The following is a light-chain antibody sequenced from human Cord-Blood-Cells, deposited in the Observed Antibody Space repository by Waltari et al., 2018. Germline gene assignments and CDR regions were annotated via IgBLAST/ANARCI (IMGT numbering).Light chain of an antibody. J-gene: IGKJ3*01. CDR2: AAS. V-gene: IGKV1-9*01. Sequence: IQLTQSPSSLSASVGDSVAFTCRASQGISSYLTWYQQKPGKAPKLLIYAASTLQSGVPSRCSGSGSGTDFTLTISSLQPEDFATYYWQQLNSDPRTFGPGTKVDIK. CDR3: QQLNSDPRT. CDR1: QGISSY.